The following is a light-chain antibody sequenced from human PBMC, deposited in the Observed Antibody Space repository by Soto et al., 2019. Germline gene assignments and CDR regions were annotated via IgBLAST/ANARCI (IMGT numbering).Light chain of an antibody. CDR3: LQDYNCPLT. J-gene: IGKJ4*01. CDR1: QGIRND. CDR2: AAS. Sequence: AIQMTQSPSSLSASVGDRVTITCRASQGIRNDLGWYQQKPEKAPELLIYAASSLRSGVPSRFSGSGSGTDFTLTISSLQPEDFATYYCLQDYNCPLTFGGGTKVEIK. V-gene: IGKV1-6*01.